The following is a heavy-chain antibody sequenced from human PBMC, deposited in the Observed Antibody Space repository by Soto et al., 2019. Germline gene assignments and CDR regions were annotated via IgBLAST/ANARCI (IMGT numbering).Heavy chain of an antibody. J-gene: IGHJ6*02. CDR3: ARFRGYYPLFGYYYYGMDV. D-gene: IGHD3-3*01. CDR2: MNPNSGNT. Sequence: ASVKVSCKASGYTFTSYDINWVRQATGQGLEWMGWMNPNSGNTGYAQKFQGRVTMTRNTSISTAYMELSSLRSEDTAVYYCARFRGYYPLFGYYYYGMDVWGQGTTVTVSS. V-gene: IGHV1-8*01. CDR1: GYTFTSYD.